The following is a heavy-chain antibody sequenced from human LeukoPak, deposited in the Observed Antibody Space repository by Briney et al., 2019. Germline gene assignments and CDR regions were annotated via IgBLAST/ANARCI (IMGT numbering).Heavy chain of an antibody. Sequence: GESLKISCKGSGYTFTSYWIAWVRQMPGKGLEWMGIIYPGGSETRYDPSFQGQVTISADRSTSTAYLQWSSLRASDTAMYYCARASRDGYNQNFDHWGRGTLVTVSS. CDR1: GYTFTSYW. CDR2: IYPGGSET. CDR3: ARASRDGYNQNFDH. J-gene: IGHJ4*02. V-gene: IGHV5-51*01. D-gene: IGHD5-24*01.